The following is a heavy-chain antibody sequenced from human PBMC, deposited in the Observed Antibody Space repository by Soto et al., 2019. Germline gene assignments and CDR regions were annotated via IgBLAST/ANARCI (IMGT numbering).Heavy chain of an antibody. CDR1: GYTFTSFY. CDR2: IRANDESI. V-gene: IGHV3-48*03. Sequence: SVKVSCKASGYTFTSFYMNWLRQAPGKGLEGVSNIRANDESIYYADSVKCRVSVSRDNAKNSRFLEMNSLRVDDTAVYYCARETLRDAIDIWGQGTMVTVSS. CDR3: ARETLRDAIDI. J-gene: IGHJ3*02.